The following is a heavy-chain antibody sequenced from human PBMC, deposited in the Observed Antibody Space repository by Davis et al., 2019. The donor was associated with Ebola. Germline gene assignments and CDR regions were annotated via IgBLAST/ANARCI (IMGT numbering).Heavy chain of an antibody. J-gene: IGHJ4*02. V-gene: IGHV4-39*07. CDR2: INHSGST. D-gene: IGHD6-19*01. CDR1: GGSISSSSYY. CDR3: ARDPLPVAGYYFDY. Sequence: SETLSLTCTVSGGSISSSSYYWGWIRQPPGKGLEWIGEINHSGSTNYNPSLKRRVTISVDKSKNQFSLKLSSVTAADTAVYYCARDPLPVAGYYFDYWGQGTLVTVSS.